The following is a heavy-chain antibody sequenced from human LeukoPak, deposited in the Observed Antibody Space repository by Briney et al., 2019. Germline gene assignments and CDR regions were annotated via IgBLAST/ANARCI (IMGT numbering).Heavy chain of an antibody. CDR1: GFTFSSYA. D-gene: IGHD3-22*01. Sequence: GGSLRLSCAASGFTFSSYAMSWVRQAPGKGLEWVSAISGNGGSTYYADSVKGRFTISRDNSKDTLYLQMNSLRAEDTAVYYCAKDLRDGAHYDSSGYYNFQHWGQGTLVTVSS. J-gene: IGHJ1*01. V-gene: IGHV3-23*01. CDR3: AKDLRDGAHYDSSGYYNFQH. CDR2: ISGNGGST.